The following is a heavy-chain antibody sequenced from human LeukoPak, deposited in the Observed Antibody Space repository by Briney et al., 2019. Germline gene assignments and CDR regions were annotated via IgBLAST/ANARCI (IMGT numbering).Heavy chain of an antibody. CDR3: ARDYYGSGTFDP. D-gene: IGHD3-10*01. V-gene: IGHV1-69*05. J-gene: IGHJ5*02. CDR2: IIPIFGTA. Sequence: GASVKVSCKASGGTFSSYAISWVRQAPGQGLEWMGGIIPIFGTANYAQKLQGRVTMTTDTSTSTAYMELRSLRSDDTAVYYCARDYYGSGTFDPWGQGTLVTVSS. CDR1: GGTFSSYA.